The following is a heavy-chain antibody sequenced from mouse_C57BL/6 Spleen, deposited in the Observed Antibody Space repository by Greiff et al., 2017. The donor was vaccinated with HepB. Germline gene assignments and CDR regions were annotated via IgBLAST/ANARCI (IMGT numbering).Heavy chain of an antibody. D-gene: IGHD2-10*01. J-gene: IGHJ2*01. CDR3: ARRGELWTYSAYYFDY. CDR1: GYTFTSYW. Sequence: QVQLQQPGAELVKPGASVKLSCKASGYTFTSYWMHWVKQRPGQGLEWIGMIHPNSGSTNYNEKFKSKATLTVDKSSSTAYMQLSSLTSEDSAVYYCARRGELWTYSAYYFDYWGQGTTLTVSS. CDR2: IHPNSGST. V-gene: IGHV1-64*01.